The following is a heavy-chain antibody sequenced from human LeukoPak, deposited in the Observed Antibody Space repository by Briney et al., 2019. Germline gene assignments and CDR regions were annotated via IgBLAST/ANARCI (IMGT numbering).Heavy chain of an antibody. V-gene: IGHV3-30-3*01. J-gene: IGHJ5*02. CDR1: GFTFSSYA. Sequence: AGGSLRLSCAASGFTFSSYAMHWVRQAPGKGLEWVAVISYDGSNKYYADSVKGRFTISRDNSKNTLYLQMNSLRAEDTALYHCARDFGSSSWYPGGSWFDPWGQGTLVTVSS. CDR2: ISYDGSNK. D-gene: IGHD6-13*01. CDR3: ARDFGSSSWYPGGSWFDP.